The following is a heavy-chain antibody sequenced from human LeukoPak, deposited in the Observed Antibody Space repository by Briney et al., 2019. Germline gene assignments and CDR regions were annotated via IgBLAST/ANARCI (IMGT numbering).Heavy chain of an antibody. CDR1: GFTFSNYD. D-gene: IGHD6-13*01. CDR3: ASSPAYSSSWYAIDN. CDR2: IGPAGDT. V-gene: IGHV3-13*01. Sequence: GGSLRLSCAASGFTFSNYDMHWVRQAAGKGLEWVSGIGPAGDTYYPASVKGRFTISRENAKNSLYLQMNSLSAGDTAVYYCASSPAYSSSWYAIDNWGQGTLVTVSS. J-gene: IGHJ4*02.